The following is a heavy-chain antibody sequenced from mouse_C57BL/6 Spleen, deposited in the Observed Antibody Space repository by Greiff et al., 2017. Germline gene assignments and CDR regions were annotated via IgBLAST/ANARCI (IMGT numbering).Heavy chain of an antibody. CDR3: ARAYYDYGVGAMDY. V-gene: IGHV1-55*01. CDR1: GYTFTSYW. J-gene: IGHJ4*01. Sequence: QVQLKQPGAELVKPGASVKMSCKASGYTFTSYWITWVKQRPGQGLEWIGDIYPGSGSTNYNEKFKSKATLTVDTSSSTAYMQLSSLTSEDSAVYYCARAYYDYGVGAMDYWGQGTSVTVSS. D-gene: IGHD2-4*01. CDR2: IYPGSGST.